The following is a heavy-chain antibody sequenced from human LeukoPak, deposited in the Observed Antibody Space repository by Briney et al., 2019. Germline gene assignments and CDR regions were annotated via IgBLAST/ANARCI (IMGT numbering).Heavy chain of an antibody. CDR3: ARDRAVAGLFDN. V-gene: IGHV3-7*01. Sequence: GGSLRLSCAASGFTFSTYWMTWARQTPGKGLEWVANIKEDGGEQNYVDSVEGRFTISRDNTKNSVFLQMNSLRAEDTAVYYCARDRAVAGLFDNWGQGTLVTVSS. CDR1: GFTFSTYW. CDR2: IKEDGGEQ. J-gene: IGHJ4*02. D-gene: IGHD6-19*01.